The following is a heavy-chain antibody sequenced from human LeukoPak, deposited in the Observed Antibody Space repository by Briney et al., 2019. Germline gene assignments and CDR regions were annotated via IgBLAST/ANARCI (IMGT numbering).Heavy chain of an antibody. CDR1: RFTFSSYW. J-gene: IGHJ4*02. CDR2: IKQDGSEK. CDR3: AIDPYYDFWIGYHHFDY. V-gene: IGHV3-7*01. D-gene: IGHD3-3*01. Sequence: GWGLRLSCPASRFTFSSYWMSWVRQAPGKELAWVANIKQDGSEKYYVDSVKGRFTISRDNAKNSLYLQMNSLRAEDTAVYYCAIDPYYDFWIGYHHFDYWGQGTLVTASS.